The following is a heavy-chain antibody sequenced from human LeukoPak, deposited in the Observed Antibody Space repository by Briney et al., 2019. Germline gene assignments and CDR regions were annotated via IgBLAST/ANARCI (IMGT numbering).Heavy chain of an antibody. D-gene: IGHD6-25*01. V-gene: IGHV4-39*02. CDR1: GDSISRSTYY. Sequence: SETLSLTCTVSGDSISRSTYYWAWIRQPPGKGLEWIGSVYYGRSPYYNLSLESRATISVDTSKNHFSLKMSSVTAADTAVYYCARSSGTGTFSYWGQGTLVTVSS. CDR3: ARSSGTGTFSY. J-gene: IGHJ4*02. CDR2: VYYGRSP.